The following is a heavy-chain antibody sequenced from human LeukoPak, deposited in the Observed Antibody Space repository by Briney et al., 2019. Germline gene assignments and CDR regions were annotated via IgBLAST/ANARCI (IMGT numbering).Heavy chain of an antibody. D-gene: IGHD2-15*01. CDR2: ISGSATT. CDR3: AKSKEDCCGSFDP. CDR1: GFTFNSYA. V-gene: IGHV3-23*01. Sequence: GGSLRLSCAASGFTFNSYAMSWVRQAPGKGLEWVSAISGSATTYYADSVRGRFIISRDNSKNTLYLQMSSLRAEDTAVYYCAKSKEDCCGSFDPWGQGTLVTVSS. J-gene: IGHJ5*02.